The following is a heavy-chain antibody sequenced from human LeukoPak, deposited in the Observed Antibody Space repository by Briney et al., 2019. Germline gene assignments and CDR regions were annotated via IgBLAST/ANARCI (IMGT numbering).Heavy chain of an antibody. CDR2: IYSGGST. CDR1: GYSISSGYY. D-gene: IGHD6-13*01. J-gene: IGHJ5*02. Sequence: PSETLSLTCTVSGYSISSGYYWGWIRQPPGKGLEWVSVIYSGGSTYYADSVKGRFTISRDNSKNTLYLQMNSLRAEDTAVYYCARTSIAAAGFDPWGQGTLVTVSS. CDR3: ARTSIAAAGFDP. V-gene: IGHV3-53*01.